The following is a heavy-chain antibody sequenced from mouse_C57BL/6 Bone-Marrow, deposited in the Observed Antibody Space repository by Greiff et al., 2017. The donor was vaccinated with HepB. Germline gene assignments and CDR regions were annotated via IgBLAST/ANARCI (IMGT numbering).Heavy chain of an antibody. D-gene: IGHD1-1*01. CDR3: TKNYGSSWQNYFDY. Sequence: EVKLQESGAELVRPGASVKLSCTASGFNIKDDYMHWVKQRPEQGLEWIGWIDPENGDTEYASKFQGKATITADTSSNTAYLQLSSLTSEDTAVYYCTKNYGSSWQNYFDYWGQGTTLTVSS. CDR1: GFNIKDDY. V-gene: IGHV14-4*01. CDR2: IDPENGDT. J-gene: IGHJ2*01.